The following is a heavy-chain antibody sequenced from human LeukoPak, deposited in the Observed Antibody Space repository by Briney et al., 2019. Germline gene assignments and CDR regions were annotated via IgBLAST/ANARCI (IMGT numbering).Heavy chain of an antibody. CDR1: GGSISSGSYY. CDR2: IYTSGST. J-gene: IGHJ4*02. D-gene: IGHD3-9*01. V-gene: IGHV4-61*02. Sequence: PSETLSLTCTVSGGSISSGSYYWSWIRQPAGKGLEWIWGIYTSGSTNYNPSLKSRVTISVDTSKNQFSLKLSSVTAADTAVYYCARAGEDYDILTGYTGYYFDYWGQGTLVTVSS. CDR3: ARAGEDYDILTGYTGYYFDY.